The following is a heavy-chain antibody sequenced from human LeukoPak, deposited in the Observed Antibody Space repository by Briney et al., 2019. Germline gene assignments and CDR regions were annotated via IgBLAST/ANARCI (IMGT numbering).Heavy chain of an antibody. J-gene: IGHJ5*02. V-gene: IGHV3-21*01. CDR2: ISSSSSYI. CDR1: GFTFSSYS. D-gene: IGHD3-9*01. Sequence: KSGGSLRLSCAASGFTFSSYSMNWVRQAPGKGLEWVSSISSSSSYIYYADSVKGRFTISRDNAKNSLYLQLNSVRAEDTAVYYFSRHTTAYDILTGYYDWFDPWGQGTLVTVSS. CDR3: SRHTTAYDILTGYYDWFDP.